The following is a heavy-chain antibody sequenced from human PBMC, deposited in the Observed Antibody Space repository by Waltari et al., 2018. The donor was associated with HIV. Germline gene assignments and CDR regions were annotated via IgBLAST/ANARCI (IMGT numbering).Heavy chain of an antibody. CDR2: IKQDGSEK. D-gene: IGHD3-3*01. J-gene: IGHJ6*02. CDR3: ARDGGLRWDGMDV. Sequence: EVQLVESGGGLVQPGGSLRLSCAASGFTFSSYCLSWVRQAPGKGLEWVANIKQDGSEKYYVDSVKGRFTISRDNAKNSLYLQMNSLRAEDTAVYYCARDGGLRWDGMDVWGQGTTVTVSS. V-gene: IGHV3-7*04. CDR1: GFTFSSYC.